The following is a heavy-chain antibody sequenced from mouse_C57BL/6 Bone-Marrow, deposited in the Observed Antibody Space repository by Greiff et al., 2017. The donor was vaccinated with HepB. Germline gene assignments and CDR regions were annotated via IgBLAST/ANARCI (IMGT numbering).Heavy chain of an antibody. CDR3: ARSGRLGYFDY. D-gene: IGHD2-4*01. Sequence: LVEPGASVKISCKASGYTFTDYYMNWVKQSHGKSLEWIGDINPNNGGTSYNQKFKGKATLTVDKSSSTAYMELRSLTSEDSAVYYCARSGRLGYFDYWGQGTTLTVSS. V-gene: IGHV1-26*01. CDR1: GYTFTDYY. CDR2: INPNNGGT. J-gene: IGHJ2*01.